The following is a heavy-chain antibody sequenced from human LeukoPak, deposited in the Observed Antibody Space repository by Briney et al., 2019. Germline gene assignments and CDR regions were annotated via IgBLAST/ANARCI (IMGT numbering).Heavy chain of an antibody. J-gene: IGHJ4*02. Sequence: GASVKVSCKASGYTFTSYDINWVRQAPGQGLDWMGVINPSDGSTSYAQKFQGRVTMTRDRSTSTVYMELSSLTSEDTAVYYCARDQVVTAFLELDYWGQGTLVTASS. V-gene: IGHV1-46*01. CDR1: GYTFTSYD. D-gene: IGHD2-21*02. CDR3: ARDQVVTAFLELDY. CDR2: INPSDGST.